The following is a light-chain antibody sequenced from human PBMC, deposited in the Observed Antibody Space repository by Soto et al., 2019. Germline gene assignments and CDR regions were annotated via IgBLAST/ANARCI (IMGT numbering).Light chain of an antibody. Sequence: DIQMTQSPTSLSASVGDRVTITCRASQGIRNFVAWYQQKPGKAPKLLIYAASTLQSGVPSRFSGSGSGTDFTLSVHSLQPEDVATYSCQKYSSVPAFGPGTKVEIK. J-gene: IGKJ3*01. V-gene: IGKV1-27*01. CDR3: QKYSSVPA. CDR1: QGIRNF. CDR2: AAS.